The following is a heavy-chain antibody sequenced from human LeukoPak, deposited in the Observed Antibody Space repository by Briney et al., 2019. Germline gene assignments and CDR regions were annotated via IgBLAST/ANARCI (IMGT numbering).Heavy chain of an antibody. D-gene: IGHD6-19*01. CDR2: VSPSSTTI. Sequence: PGGSLRLSCAAFGFTFSSYGLNWVRQAPGEGLEWVSYVSPSSTTIYYADSVKGRFTISRDNAKNSLYLQMNSLRAEDTAVYYCAREHTPYGSGCTAAYWGQGTLVTVSS. CDR1: GFTFSSYG. V-gene: IGHV3-48*01. CDR3: AREHTPYGSGCTAAY. J-gene: IGHJ4*02.